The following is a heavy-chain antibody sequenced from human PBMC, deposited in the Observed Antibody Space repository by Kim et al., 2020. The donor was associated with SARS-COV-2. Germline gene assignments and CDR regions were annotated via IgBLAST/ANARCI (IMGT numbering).Heavy chain of an antibody. V-gene: IGHV1-69*13. CDR1: GGPFNSHA. J-gene: IGHJ4*02. CDR2: VVPILGKT. Sequence: SVKVSCKGSGGPFNSHAIVWLRQGPGQRLEWIGGVVPILGKTQYAQGFQDRVTLTADESSNTVYLEVRSLRDDDTAVFYCAGRNFYDGRRYYYDSWGQG. D-gene: IGHD3-10*01. CDR3: AGRNFYDGRRYYYDS.